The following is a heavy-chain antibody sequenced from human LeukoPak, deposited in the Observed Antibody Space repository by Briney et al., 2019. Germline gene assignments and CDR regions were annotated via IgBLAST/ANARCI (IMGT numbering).Heavy chain of an antibody. J-gene: IGHJ5*02. CDR3: ARDLSSATGTRGGYNWFDP. D-gene: IGHD1-1*01. CDR1: GFTVSSNY. CDR2: ISTDMSAT. V-gene: IGHV3-74*01. Sequence: PGGSLRLSCAASGFTVSSNYMSWVRQAPGKGLVWVSRISTDMSATDYADSVKGRFTISRDNSNNRLYLQMNSLRAEDTAVYYCARDLSSATGTRGGYNWFDPWGQGTLVTVSS.